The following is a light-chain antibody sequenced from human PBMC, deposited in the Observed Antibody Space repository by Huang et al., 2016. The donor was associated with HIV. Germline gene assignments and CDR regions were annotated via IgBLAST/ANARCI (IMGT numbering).Light chain of an antibody. CDR2: DAS. CDR3: QQRSNWYT. CDR1: QSVNSY. V-gene: IGKV3-11*01. J-gene: IGKJ2*01. Sequence: EIVLTQSPATLSLSPGERATLSCRASQSVNSYLACYQQKPGQDPRLLIYDASNRATGIPARFSGSGSGTDFTLTISSLEPEDFAVYYCQQRSNWYTFGQGTKLEIK.